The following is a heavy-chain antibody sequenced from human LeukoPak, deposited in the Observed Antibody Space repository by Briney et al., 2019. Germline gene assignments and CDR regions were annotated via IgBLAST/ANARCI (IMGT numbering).Heavy chain of an antibody. CDR3: AREGSSGWYGY. J-gene: IGHJ4*02. D-gene: IGHD6-19*01. CDR2: IYYTGTT. Sequence: SETLSLTCTVSGGSISGYYWSWIRQPPGKGLEWIGFIYYTGTTNYNPSLKGRVTISVDTSKNQFSLKLSSVTAADTALYYCAREGSSGWYGYWGQGTLVTVSS. V-gene: IGHV4-59*01. CDR1: GGSISGYY.